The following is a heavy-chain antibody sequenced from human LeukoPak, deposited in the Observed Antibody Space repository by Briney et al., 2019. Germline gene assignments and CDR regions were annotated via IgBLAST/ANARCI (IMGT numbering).Heavy chain of an antibody. J-gene: IGHJ4*02. V-gene: IGHV3-30-3*01. Sequence: GSLRLSCAASGFTFSSYAMHWVRQAPDKGLEWVAVISDDGNNKYYADSVKGRFTISRDNSKNTLYLQMNSLRAEDTAVYYCASAEYCTSTSCRPYYLDYWGQGTLVTVSS. CDR1: GFTFSSYA. D-gene: IGHD2-2*01. CDR2: ISDDGNNK. CDR3: ASAEYCTSTSCRPYYLDY.